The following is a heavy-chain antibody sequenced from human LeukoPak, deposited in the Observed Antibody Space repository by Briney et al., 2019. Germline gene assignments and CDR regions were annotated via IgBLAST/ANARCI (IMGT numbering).Heavy chain of an antibody. V-gene: IGHV3-30*04. D-gene: IGHD4-17*01. J-gene: IGHJ4*02. CDR1: GFTFSNYA. CDR2: ISYDDTNK. CDR3: AKAGDYYGDYANYDY. Sequence: GRSLRLSCAASGFTFSNYALHWVRQAPGKGLEWVAVISYDDTNKYYVDSVKGRFTISRDNSKNTLYLQMNSLRAEDTAVYYCAKAGDYYGDYANYDYWGQGTLVTVSS.